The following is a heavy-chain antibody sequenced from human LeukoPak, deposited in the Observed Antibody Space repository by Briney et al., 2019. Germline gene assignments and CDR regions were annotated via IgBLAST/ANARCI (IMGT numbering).Heavy chain of an antibody. CDR1: GFIFSSYW. V-gene: IGHV3-7*03. D-gene: IGHD3-10*01. J-gene: IGHJ4*02. Sequence: GGSLRLSCAASGFIFSSYWMTWDRQAPGKGLEWVANIKQHGTEKYYVDSVKGRFTISRDNAKNSLYLQMNSLRVEDTAVYYCARDRSGWQIGSGSFDYWGQGTLVTVSS. CDR3: ARDRSGWQIGSGSFDY. CDR2: IKQHGTEK.